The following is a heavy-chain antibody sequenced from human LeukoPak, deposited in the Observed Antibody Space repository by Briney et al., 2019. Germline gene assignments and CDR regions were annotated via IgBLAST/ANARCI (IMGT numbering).Heavy chain of an antibody. CDR3: TKVMSITEYYWYGMDV. V-gene: IGHV3-23*01. CDR1: GFTFRTYA. J-gene: IGHJ6*02. D-gene: IGHD3-16*01. CDR2: ISGSGGVT. Sequence: PGGSLRLSCAASGFTFRTYAMTWVRQSPGKGLEWVSGISGSGGVTDYVDSVKGRFTISRDNFKNTVYLQMSSLRVEDTAVYYCTKVMSITEYYWYGMDVWGQGTTVTVSS.